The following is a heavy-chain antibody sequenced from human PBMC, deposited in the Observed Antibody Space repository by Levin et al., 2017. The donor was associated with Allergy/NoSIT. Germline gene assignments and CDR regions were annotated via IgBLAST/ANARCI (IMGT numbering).Heavy chain of an antibody. CDR3: ARESTAAGPNDY. D-gene: IGHD6-25*01. CDR1: GYTFTGYY. CDR2: INPNSGGT. Sequence: GESLKISCKASGYTFTGYYMHWVRQAPGQGLEWMGWINPNSGGTNYAQKFQGRVTMTRDTSISTAYMELSRLRSDDTAVYYCARESTAAGPNDYWGQGTLVTVSS. V-gene: IGHV1-2*02. J-gene: IGHJ4*02.